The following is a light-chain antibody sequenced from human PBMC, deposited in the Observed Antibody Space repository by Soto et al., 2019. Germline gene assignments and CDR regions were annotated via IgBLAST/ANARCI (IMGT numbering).Light chain of an antibody. Sequence: DIQMTQSPSSLSASVGDRVTITCRASQSISTYLSWYQQKPGRAPNLLIYTASSLQSGVPSRFSGSGSGTEFTLTISRLQPEDFAIYYCEQRYSTPQVTFGGGTKVEIK. CDR3: EQRYSTPQVT. CDR2: TAS. CDR1: QSISTY. J-gene: IGKJ4*01. V-gene: IGKV1-39*01.